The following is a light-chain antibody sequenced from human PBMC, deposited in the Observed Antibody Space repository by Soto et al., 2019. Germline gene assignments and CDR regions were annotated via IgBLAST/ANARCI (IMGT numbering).Light chain of an antibody. J-gene: IGKJ2*01. CDR2: GAS. Sequence: EIVLTQSPGTLSLSPGERATLSCRASQSVSSIYLAWYQQKPGQAPRLLIYGASSRATGIPDRFSGSGSGTDFSLTISRLEPDDFAVYYCHQYGSSPRYTFGQGTKLEIK. CDR1: QSVSSIY. CDR3: HQYGSSPRYT. V-gene: IGKV3-20*01.